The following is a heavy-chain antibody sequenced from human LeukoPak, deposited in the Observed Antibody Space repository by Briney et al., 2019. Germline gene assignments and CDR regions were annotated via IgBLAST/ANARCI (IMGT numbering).Heavy chain of an antibody. V-gene: IGHV4-34*01. Sequence: WETLSLTCAVYGGSFSGYYWSWIRQPPGKGLEWIGEINHSGSTNYNPSLKSRVTISVDTSKNQFSLKLSSVTAADTAVYYCARKIVRRAFDIWGQGTMVTVSS. CDR3: ARKIVRRAFDI. CDR1: GGSFSGYY. D-gene: IGHD3-22*01. CDR2: INHSGST. J-gene: IGHJ3*02.